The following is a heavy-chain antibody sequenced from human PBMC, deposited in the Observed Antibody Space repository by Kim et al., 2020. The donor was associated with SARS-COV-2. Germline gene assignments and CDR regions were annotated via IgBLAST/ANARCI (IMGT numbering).Heavy chain of an antibody. CDR2: INHSGST. CDR3: ARGGVVLRFLEWFHPNYY. D-gene: IGHD3-3*01. CDR1: GGSFSGYY. V-gene: IGHV4-34*01. J-gene: IGHJ6*01. Sequence: SETLSLTCAVYGGSFSGYYWSWIRQPPGKGLEWIGEINHSGSTNYNPSLKSRVTISVDTSKNQFSLKLSSVTAADTAVYYCARGGVVLRFLEWFHPNYY.